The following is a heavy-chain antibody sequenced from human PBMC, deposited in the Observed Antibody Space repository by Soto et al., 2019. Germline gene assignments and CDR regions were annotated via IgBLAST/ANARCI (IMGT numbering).Heavy chain of an antibody. D-gene: IGHD5-12*01. CDR1: GGSISSGGYS. CDR3: ARVEYSGYDSSNGLDP. CDR2: IYHSGST. J-gene: IGHJ5*02. Sequence: SETLSLTCAVSGGSISSGGYSWSWIRQPPGKGLEWMGYIYHSGSTYYNPSLKSRVTISVDRSKNQFSLKLSSVTAADTAVYYCARVEYSGYDSSNGLDPWGQGTLVTVSS. V-gene: IGHV4-30-2*01.